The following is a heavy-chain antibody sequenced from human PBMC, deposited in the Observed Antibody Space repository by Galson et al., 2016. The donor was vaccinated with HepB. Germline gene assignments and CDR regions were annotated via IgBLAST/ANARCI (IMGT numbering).Heavy chain of an antibody. CDR1: GFTFRGYE. V-gene: IGHV3-48*03. D-gene: IGHD2-8*02. Sequence: SLSLSCAASGFTFRGYELPWVRQAPVQRLESISYIRSSGSTFYYADSVPGGFTLPRDNAKKSLYLQMTSLRAEDTAVYYCARDPEVALGPPPTHTPDYFDHWGQGTLVSVSS. CDR3: ARDPEVALGPPPTHTPDYFDH. CDR2: IRSSGSTF. J-gene: IGHJ4*02.